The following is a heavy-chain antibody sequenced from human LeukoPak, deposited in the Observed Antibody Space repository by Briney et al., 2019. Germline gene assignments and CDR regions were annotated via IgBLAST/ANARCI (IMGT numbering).Heavy chain of an antibody. CDR1: GYSFNNFD. D-gene: IGHD6-19*01. CDR3: ARGPQWRGDYYYMDV. J-gene: IGHJ6*03. V-gene: IGHV1-8*01. CDR2: MNPNSGKK. Sequence: ASVKVSCKASGYSFNNFDINWVRQATGQGLEWVGWMNPNSGKKGYAQKFQGRVTMTMNTSITTAYMELSSLRSEDKAVYYCARGPQWRGDYYYMDVWGRGTTVTVSS.